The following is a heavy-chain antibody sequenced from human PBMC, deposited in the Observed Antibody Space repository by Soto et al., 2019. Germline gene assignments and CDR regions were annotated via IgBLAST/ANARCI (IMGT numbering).Heavy chain of an antibody. Sequence: PSETLSLTCTVSGGSISSSSYYWGWIRQPTGKGLEWIGSIYYSGSTYYNPSLKSRVTISVDTSKNQFSLKLSSVTAADTAVYYCARHVLLWFGELLYSGYYYYGMDVWGQGTTVT. J-gene: IGHJ6*02. V-gene: IGHV4-39*01. CDR1: GGSISSSSYY. CDR3: ARHVLLWFGELLYSGYYYYGMDV. D-gene: IGHD3-10*01. CDR2: IYYSGST.